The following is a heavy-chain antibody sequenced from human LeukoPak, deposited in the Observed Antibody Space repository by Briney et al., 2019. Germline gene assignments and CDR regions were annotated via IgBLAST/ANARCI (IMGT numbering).Heavy chain of an antibody. CDR2: MTTSDGNT. V-gene: IGHV3-23*01. CDR3: AKDGGLWVSAHWGDS. CDR1: GFTFSSYT. Sequence: GGSLRLSCAASGFTFSSYTMSWVRQAPGKGLEWVSTMTTSDGNTYYADSVKGRFTVSRDNSKNTLFLQMNSLRAEDTAVYYCAKDGGLWVSAHWGDSWGRGTLVTVSS. D-gene: IGHD7-27*01. J-gene: IGHJ4*02.